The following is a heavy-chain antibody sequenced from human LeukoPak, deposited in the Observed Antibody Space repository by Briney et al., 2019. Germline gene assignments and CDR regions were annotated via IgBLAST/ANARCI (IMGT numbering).Heavy chain of an antibody. J-gene: IGHJ3*02. CDR2: INPNSGGT. CDR3: ARDRGSSRDDAFDI. D-gene: IGHD3-10*01. Sequence: ASVKVSCKASGYTFTGYYMHWVRQAPGQGLEWMGWINPNSGGTNYAQKFQGRVTMTRDTSISTAYMELSRLRSDDTAVYYCARDRGSSRDDAFDIWGQGSMVTVSS. V-gene: IGHV1-2*02. CDR1: GYTFTGYY.